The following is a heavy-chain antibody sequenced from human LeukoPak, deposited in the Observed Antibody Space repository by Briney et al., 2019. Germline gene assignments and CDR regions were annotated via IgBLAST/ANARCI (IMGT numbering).Heavy chain of an antibody. CDR3: ARPIFDSRSYSCYFDY. D-gene: IGHD1-26*01. V-gene: IGHV5-51*01. J-gene: IGHJ4*02. CDR2: IYPGDSDT. CDR1: GYSFTSYW. Sequence: GESLKISCKGSGYSFTSYWIGWVRQMPGKGLEWMGIIYPGDSDTRYSPSFQGQVTISADKSISTAYLQWSSLKASDTAMYYCARPIFDSRSYSCYFDYWGQGTLVTVSS.